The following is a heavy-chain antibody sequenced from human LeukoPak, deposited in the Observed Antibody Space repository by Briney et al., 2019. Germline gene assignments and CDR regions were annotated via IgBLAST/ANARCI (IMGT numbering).Heavy chain of an antibody. Sequence: KSSETLSLTCTVSGGSISSYYWSWIRQPAGKGLEWIGRIYTSGSTNYNPSLKSRVTISLDTSKNQFSLKLSSVTAADTAVYYCARARGSSAAGTGFDYWGQGTLVTVSS. CDR2: IYTSGST. CDR3: ARARGSSAAGTGFDY. CDR1: GGSISSYY. D-gene: IGHD6-13*01. V-gene: IGHV4-4*07. J-gene: IGHJ4*02.